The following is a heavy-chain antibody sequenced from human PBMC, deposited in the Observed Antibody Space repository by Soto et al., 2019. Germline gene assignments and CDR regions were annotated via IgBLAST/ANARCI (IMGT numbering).Heavy chain of an antibody. CDR2: ISSNGGST. V-gene: IGHV3-64D*06. Sequence: PGGSLRLSCSASGFTFSSYAMHWVRQAPGKGLEYVSAISSNGGSTYYADSVKGRFTISRDNSKNTLYLQMSSLRAEDTAVYYCVKGGAITIFGVVIILPHSFHYWGQGTLVTVSS. D-gene: IGHD3-3*01. J-gene: IGHJ4*02. CDR3: VKGGAITIFGVVIILPHSFHY. CDR1: GFTFSSYA.